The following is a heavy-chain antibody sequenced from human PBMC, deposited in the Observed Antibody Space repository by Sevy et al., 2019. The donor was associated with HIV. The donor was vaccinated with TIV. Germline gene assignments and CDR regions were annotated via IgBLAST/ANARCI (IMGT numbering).Heavy chain of an antibody. CDR3: ARRYFDL. V-gene: IGHV3-7*01. CDR1: GFTFDAFW. Sequence: GRSLRLSCAASGFTFDAFWMQWVRQAAGKGLEWVANIRPDGNEIYYAESVRGRFTISRDNSKESLYLQMSNLRVEDTATYFCARRYFDLWGQGALVTVSS. CDR2: IRPDGNEI. J-gene: IGHJ4*02.